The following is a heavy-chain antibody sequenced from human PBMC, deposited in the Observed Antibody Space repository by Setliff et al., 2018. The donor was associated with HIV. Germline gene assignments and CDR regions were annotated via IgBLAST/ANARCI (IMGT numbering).Heavy chain of an antibody. Sequence: KASETLSLTCTVSGGSISSSTYYWGWIRQPPGKGLEWIGSIYYSGSTSYNPSLKSRVTISVDRSKNQFSLKLRSVTAADTAVYYCARDTSLVRGRDYWGQGTLVTVSS. D-gene: IGHD3-10*01. V-gene: IGHV4-39*07. CDR2: IYYSGST. CDR3: ARDTSLVRGRDY. CDR1: GGSISSSTYY. J-gene: IGHJ4*02.